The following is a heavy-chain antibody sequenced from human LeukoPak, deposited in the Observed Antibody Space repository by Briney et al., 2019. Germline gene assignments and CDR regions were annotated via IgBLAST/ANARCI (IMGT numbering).Heavy chain of an antibody. J-gene: IGHJ4*02. CDR2: IYYSGST. V-gene: IGHV4-59*01. D-gene: IGHD6-13*01. CDR3: ALSIAAAGNLPDY. CDR1: GGSISSYY. Sequence: PSETLSLTCTVSGGSISSYYWSWIRQPPGKGLEWIGYIYYSGSTNYNPSLKSRVTISVDTSKNQFSLKLSSVTAADTAVYYCALSIAAAGNLPDYWGQGTLVTVSS.